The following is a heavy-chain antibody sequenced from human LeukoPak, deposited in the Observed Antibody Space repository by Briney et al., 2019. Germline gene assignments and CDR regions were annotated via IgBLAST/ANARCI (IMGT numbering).Heavy chain of an antibody. J-gene: IGHJ6*03. CDR2: ISSSGSYI. CDR1: GFTFSSYE. CDR3: ARVGPWVNPDYYYYYMDV. Sequence: GGSLRLSCAASGFTFSSYEMNWVRQAPGKGLEWVSSISSSGSYIYYADSVKGRFTISRDNAKNSLYLQTNSLRAEDTAVYYCARVGPWVNPDYYYYYMDVWAKGTTVTVSS. D-gene: IGHD1-14*01. V-gene: IGHV3-21*01.